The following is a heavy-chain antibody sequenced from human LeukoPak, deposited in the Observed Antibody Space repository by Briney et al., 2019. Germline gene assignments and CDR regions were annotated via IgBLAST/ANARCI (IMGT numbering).Heavy chain of an antibody. V-gene: IGHV1-69*13. J-gene: IGHJ4*02. Sequence: SVKVSCKASGGTFSSYAISWVRQAPGQGLEWMGGITPIFGTANYAQKFQGRVTITADESTSTAYMELSSLRSEDTAVYYCASMVLGAAAGIEGEETFDYWGQGTLVTVSS. CDR3: ASMVLGAAAGIEGEETFDY. D-gene: IGHD6-13*01. CDR2: ITPIFGTA. CDR1: GGTFSSYA.